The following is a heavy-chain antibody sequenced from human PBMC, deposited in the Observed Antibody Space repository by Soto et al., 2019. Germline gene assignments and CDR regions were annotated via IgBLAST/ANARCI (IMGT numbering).Heavy chain of an antibody. CDR3: ARGPSGRCSGGSGYAVY. CDR1: GFTFSSYS. Sequence: EVQLVESGGGLVKPGGSLRLSCAASGFTFSSYSMNWVRQAPGKGLEWVSSISSSSSYIYYADSVKGRFTISRDNAKNALYLQMNSLRAEDTAVYYCARGPSGRCSGGSGYAVYWGQGTLVTVSS. CDR2: ISSSSSYI. J-gene: IGHJ4*02. V-gene: IGHV3-21*01. D-gene: IGHD2-15*01.